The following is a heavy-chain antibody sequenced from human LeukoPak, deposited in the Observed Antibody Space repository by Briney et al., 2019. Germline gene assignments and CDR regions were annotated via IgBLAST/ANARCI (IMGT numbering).Heavy chain of an antibody. D-gene: IGHD3-10*01. CDR3: ARVRGKTLAYYYYYGMDV. J-gene: IGHJ6*02. CDR1: GHTFTSYD. V-gene: IGHV1-8*01. CDR2: MNPNSGNT. Sequence: GASVKVSCKASGHTFTSYDINWVRQATGQGLEWMGWMNPNSGNTGYAQKFQGRVTMTRNTSISTAYMELSSLRSEDTAVYYCARVRGKTLAYYYYYGMDVWGQGTTVTVS.